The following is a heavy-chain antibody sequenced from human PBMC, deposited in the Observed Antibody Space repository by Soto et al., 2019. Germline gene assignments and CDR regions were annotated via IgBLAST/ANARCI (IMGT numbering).Heavy chain of an antibody. J-gene: IGHJ6*03. CDR2: IYYSGST. Sequence: SETLSLTCTVSGGSISSSSYYWGWIRQPPGKGLEWIGSIYYSGSTYYNPSLKSRVTISVDTSKNQFSLKLSSVTAADTAVYYCARLMGAGYSSSSYYYYYMDVWGKGTTVTVSS. D-gene: IGHD6-6*01. V-gene: IGHV4-39*01. CDR3: ARLMGAGYSSSSYYYYYMDV. CDR1: GGSISSSSYY.